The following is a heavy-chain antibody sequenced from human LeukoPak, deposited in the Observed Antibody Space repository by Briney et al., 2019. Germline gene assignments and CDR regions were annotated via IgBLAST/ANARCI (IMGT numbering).Heavy chain of an antibody. CDR2: IYYSGST. D-gene: IGHD3-10*01. CDR3: ARDTREWFGELLRGPFFDY. CDR1: GGSISSSSYY. V-gene: IGHV4-39*07. J-gene: IGHJ4*02. Sequence: SETLSLTCTVSGGSISSSSYYWGWIRQPPGKGLEWIGSIYYSGSTYYNPSLKSRVTISVDTSKNQFSLKLSSVTAADTAVYYCARDTREWFGELLRGPFFDYWGQGTLVTVSS.